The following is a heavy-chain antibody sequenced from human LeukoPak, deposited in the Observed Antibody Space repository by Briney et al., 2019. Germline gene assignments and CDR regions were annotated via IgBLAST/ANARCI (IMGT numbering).Heavy chain of an antibody. CDR3: ARDGSGGGWRYFDY. J-gene: IGHJ4*02. Sequence: PGGSLRLSCAASGFTFSSYWMHWVRQAPGKGLVWVSRINSDGSSTSYADSVKGRFTISRDNSENTLFLQMNSLRAEDTAVYYCARDGSGGGWRYFDYWGQGALVTVSS. V-gene: IGHV3-74*01. CDR2: INSDGSST. D-gene: IGHD6-19*01. CDR1: GFTFSSYW.